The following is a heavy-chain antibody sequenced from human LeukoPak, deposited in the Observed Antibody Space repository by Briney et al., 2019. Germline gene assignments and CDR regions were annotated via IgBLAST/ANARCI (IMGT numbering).Heavy chain of an antibody. Sequence: GGSLTLSCAVSGFTFSSYAMRGVRWAPRRGGEGGLAISGSGGSTYYADSVKGRFTISRDNSKNTLYLQMNSLRAEDTAVYYCAKDRWELLHRGWFDPWGQGTLVTVSS. CDR2: ISGSGGST. V-gene: IGHV3-23*01. D-gene: IGHD1-26*01. J-gene: IGHJ5*02. CDR1: GFTFSSYA. CDR3: AKDRWELLHRGWFDP.